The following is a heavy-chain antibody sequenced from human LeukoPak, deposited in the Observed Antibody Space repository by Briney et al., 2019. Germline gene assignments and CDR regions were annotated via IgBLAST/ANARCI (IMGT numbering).Heavy chain of an antibody. V-gene: IGHV3-30*18. CDR1: GFTFSSYG. CDR2: ISYDGSNK. CDR3: AKGGYCSGGSCYTFFDY. D-gene: IGHD2-15*01. J-gene: IGHJ4*02. Sequence: PGGSLRLSCAASGFTFSSYGMHWVRQAPGKGLEWVAVISYDGSNKYYADSMKGRFTISRDNSKNTLYLQMNSLRAEDTAVYYCAKGGYCSGGSCYTFFDYWGQGTLVTVSS.